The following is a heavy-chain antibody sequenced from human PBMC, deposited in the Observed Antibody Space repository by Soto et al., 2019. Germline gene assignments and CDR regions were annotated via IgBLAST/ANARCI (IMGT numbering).Heavy chain of an antibody. CDR1: AFTLSSYA. CDR2: ISYEVSKK. Sequence: GRSMRPSCAPSAFTLSSYAMHWDRPAPGRGMGWVAVISYEVSKKYYADSVKGRFTISRDNSKNTLYLQMNSLRAEDTAVYVCARGGGCRSTSCYRSRYYYYGMDVWGQGTTVTVSS. CDR3: ARGGGCRSTSCYRSRYYYYGMDV. V-gene: IGHV3-30-3*01. D-gene: IGHD2-2*01. J-gene: IGHJ6*02.